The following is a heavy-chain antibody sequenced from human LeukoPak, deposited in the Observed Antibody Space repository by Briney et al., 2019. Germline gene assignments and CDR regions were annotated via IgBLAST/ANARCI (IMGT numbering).Heavy chain of an antibody. D-gene: IGHD3-10*01. J-gene: IGHJ4*02. CDR3: ARDRGADY. CDR1: GVSISSYY. CDR2: IYHSGDT. Sequence: SETLSLTCTVSGVSISSYYWGWIRQPPGKRLEWIGSIYHSGDTYYNPSLKSRVTISVDTSKNQFSLKMSSVTAADTAVYYCARDRGADYWGQGTLVTVSS. V-gene: IGHV4-38-2*02.